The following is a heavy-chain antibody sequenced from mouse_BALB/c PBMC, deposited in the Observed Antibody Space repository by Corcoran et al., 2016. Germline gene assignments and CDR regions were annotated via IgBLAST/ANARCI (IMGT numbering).Heavy chain of an antibody. Sequence: QIQLVQSGPELKKPGETVKISCKASGYTFTNYGMNWVKQAPGKGLKWMGWINTYTGEPTYADDFKGRFAFSLETSASTAYLQINNLKNEDTATYCCAITTVVATLAYWGQGTLVTVSA. D-gene: IGHD1-1*01. J-gene: IGHJ3*01. V-gene: IGHV9-3-1*01. CDR1: GYTFTNYG. CDR3: AITTVVATLAY. CDR2: INTYTGEP.